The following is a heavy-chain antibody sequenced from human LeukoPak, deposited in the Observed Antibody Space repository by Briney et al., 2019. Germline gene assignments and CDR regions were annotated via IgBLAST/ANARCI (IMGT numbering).Heavy chain of an antibody. CDR2: ITASGTAM. V-gene: IGHV3-48*01. D-gene: IGHD2-8*01. Sequence: PGGSLRLSCAASGFTFSSYSMNWVRQAPGKGLEWVSHITASGTAMFYADSVKGRFTISRDNAKNSLYLQMNSLRAEDTAVYYCAGTYCTNGVCAYYYYGMDVWGQGTTVTVSS. CDR3: AGTYCTNGVCAYYYYGMDV. CDR1: GFTFSSYS. J-gene: IGHJ6*02.